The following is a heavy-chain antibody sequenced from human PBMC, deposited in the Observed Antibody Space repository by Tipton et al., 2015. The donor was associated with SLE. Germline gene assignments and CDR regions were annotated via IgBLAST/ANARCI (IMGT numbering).Heavy chain of an antibody. J-gene: IGHJ4*02. D-gene: IGHD6-19*01. CDR3: AREAQWLVRN. CDR2: IYHSGST. Sequence: LRLSCAVSGYSISSGYYWGWIRQPPGKGLEWIGSIYHSGSTYYNPSLKGRVTISVDTSKNQFSLKLSSVTAADTAVYYCAREAQWLVRNWGQGTLVTVSS. V-gene: IGHV4-38-2*02. CDR1: GYSISSGYY.